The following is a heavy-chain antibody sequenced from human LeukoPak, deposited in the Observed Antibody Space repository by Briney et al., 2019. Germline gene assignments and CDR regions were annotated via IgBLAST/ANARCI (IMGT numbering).Heavy chain of an antibody. J-gene: IGHJ6*03. CDR3: AKDKGVRGVVYYYMDV. V-gene: IGHV3-43D*03. CDR1: GFSFDDYA. Sequence: GGSPRLSCAASGFSFDDYAMHWVRQAPGKGLEWGSLISWDGVSTYYADSVKGRFTISRDNSKNSLYLQMNSLRAEDTALYYCAKDKGVRGVVYYYMDVWGKGTTVTVSS. CDR2: ISWDGVST. D-gene: IGHD3-10*01.